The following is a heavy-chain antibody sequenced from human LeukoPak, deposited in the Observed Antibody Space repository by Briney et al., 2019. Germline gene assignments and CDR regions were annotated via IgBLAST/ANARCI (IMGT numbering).Heavy chain of an antibody. J-gene: IGHJ4*02. V-gene: IGHV3-30-3*01. CDR2: ISYDGSNK. CDR3: ASYYDFWSGLYYFEY. Sequence: GGSLRLPCAPSVFTYSSYAMHGARQARGRALEWVSDISYDGSNKYYTDSVKGRFTISRDNSKNTLYLQMNSLRAEDTAVYYCASYYDFWSGLYYFEYWGQGTLVNVSS. CDR1: VFTYSSYA. D-gene: IGHD3-3*01.